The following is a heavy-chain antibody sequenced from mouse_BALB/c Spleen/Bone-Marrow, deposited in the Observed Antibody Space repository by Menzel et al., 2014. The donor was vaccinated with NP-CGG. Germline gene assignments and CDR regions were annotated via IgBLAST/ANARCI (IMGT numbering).Heavy chain of an antibody. CDR2: IDTSDSYT. CDR3: ARGTGWYFDV. CDR1: GYTFTDYW. D-gene: IGHD4-1*01. V-gene: IGHV1-69*01. J-gene: IGHJ1*01. Sequence: QVQLQQSGAELVMPGASAKMSCKASGYTFTDYWMHWVKQRPGQGLEWIGAIDTSDSYTSYNQKFKGKATLTVDESSSTAYMQLSSLTSEDSAVYYGARGTGWYFDVWSAGATVTISS.